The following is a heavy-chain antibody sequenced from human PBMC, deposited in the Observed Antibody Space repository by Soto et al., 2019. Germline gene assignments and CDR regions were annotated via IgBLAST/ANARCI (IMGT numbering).Heavy chain of an antibody. J-gene: IGHJ6*02. CDR1: GYTFTSYG. Sequence: AASVKVSCKASGYTFTSYGISWVRQAPGQGLEWMGWISAYNGNTNYAQKLQGRVTMTTDTSTSTAYMELRSLRSDDTAVYYCARDKVAVAKKYYYYYGMDVWGQGTTVTVSS. V-gene: IGHV1-18*04. D-gene: IGHD6-19*01. CDR2: ISAYNGNT. CDR3: ARDKVAVAKKYYYYYGMDV.